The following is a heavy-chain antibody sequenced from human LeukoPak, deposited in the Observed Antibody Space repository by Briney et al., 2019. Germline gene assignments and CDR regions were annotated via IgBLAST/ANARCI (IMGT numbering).Heavy chain of an antibody. CDR2: ISGSGGST. D-gene: IGHD4-23*01. CDR1: RFTFDSYV. Sequence: GGSLRLSCAASRFTFDSYVMTWVRQAPGKGLEWVSTISGSGGSTFYADSVEGRFTISRDNSKNTLYLQMNSLRAEDTAVYYCAKGDYGGNFRWFDPWGQGTLVTVSS. V-gene: IGHV3-23*01. J-gene: IGHJ5*02. CDR3: AKGDYGGNFRWFDP.